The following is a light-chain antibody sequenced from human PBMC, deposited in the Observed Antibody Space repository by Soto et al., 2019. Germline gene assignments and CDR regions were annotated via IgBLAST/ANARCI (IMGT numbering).Light chain of an antibody. CDR1: QSVSSY. Sequence: EIVLTQSPATLSLSPGERATLSCRASQSVSSYLAWYQQKPGQAPRLLIYDASTRATGIPARFSGSGSGADFTLTISSLEPEDFAVYYCQQYGTSLPITFGQGTRLEI. CDR2: DAS. V-gene: IGKV3-11*01. CDR3: QQYGTSLPIT. J-gene: IGKJ5*01.